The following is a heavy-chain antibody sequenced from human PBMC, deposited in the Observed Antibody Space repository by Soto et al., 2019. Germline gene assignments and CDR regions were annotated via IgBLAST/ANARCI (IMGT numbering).Heavy chain of an antibody. V-gene: IGHV1-69*12. Sequence: QVQLVQSGAEVKKPGSSVKVSCKASGGTFSSYAISWVRQAPGQGLEWMGGIIPIFGTADYAQKFQGRVTSTADESTSTAYMELSSRRSEDTAVYYCASLIAAAGPPHSPRYYYGMDVWGQGTTVTVSS. CDR2: IIPIFGTA. CDR1: GGTFSSYA. J-gene: IGHJ6*02. CDR3: ASLIAAAGPPHSPRYYYGMDV. D-gene: IGHD6-13*01.